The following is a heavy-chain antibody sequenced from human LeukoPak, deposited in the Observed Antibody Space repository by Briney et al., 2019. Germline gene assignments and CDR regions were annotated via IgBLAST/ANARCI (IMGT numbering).Heavy chain of an antibody. CDR1: GFTFSSYW. CDR3: ARGSYYDILTGYDYYYYYMDV. V-gene: IGHV3-74*01. CDR2: INSDGSST. J-gene: IGHJ6*03. Sequence: GGSLRLSCAASGFTFSSYWMHWVRQAPRKGLVWVSRINSDGSSTSYADSVKGRFTISRDNAKNTLYLQMNSLRAEDTAVYYCARGSYYDILTGYDYYYYYMDVWGKGTTVTVSS. D-gene: IGHD3-9*01.